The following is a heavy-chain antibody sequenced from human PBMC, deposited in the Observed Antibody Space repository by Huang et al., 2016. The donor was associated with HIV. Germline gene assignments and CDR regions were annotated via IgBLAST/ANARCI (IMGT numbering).Heavy chain of an antibody. J-gene: IGHJ4*02. V-gene: IGHV1-18*04. Sequence: QVQLVQSGGEVKKPGASVKVSCKASDYTFTSYGIRWVRQAPGQGLEWRGWISTNTGDTNYAQKCQGRVTITTYTSTSTAYMELRSLRSDDTAVYYCGGSSGYWSFDYWGQGTLVTVSS. CDR1: DYTFTSYG. CDR3: GGSSGYWSFDY. CDR2: ISTNTGDT. D-gene: IGHD3-22*01.